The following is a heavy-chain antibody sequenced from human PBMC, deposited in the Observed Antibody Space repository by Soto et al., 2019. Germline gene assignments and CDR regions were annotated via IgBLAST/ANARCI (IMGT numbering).Heavy chain of an antibody. D-gene: IGHD3-10*01. CDR3: ARDVWTVVRGILISGGMDV. J-gene: IGHJ6*02. CDR2: ISYSGST. CDR1: GGSISSGDYY. V-gene: IGHV4-30-4*01. Sequence: LSLTCTVSGGSISSGDYYWSWIRQPPGKGLEWIGYISYSGSTYYNPSLKSRVTISVDTSNNQFSLKLSSVTVADTAVYSCARDVWTVVRGILISGGMDVWGQGTTVTVSS.